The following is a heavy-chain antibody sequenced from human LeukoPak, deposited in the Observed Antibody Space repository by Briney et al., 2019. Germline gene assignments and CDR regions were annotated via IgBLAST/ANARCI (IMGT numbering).Heavy chain of an antibody. V-gene: IGHV4-59*08. CDR1: GGSISSYY. CDR2: MYYSGNT. Sequence: SETLSLTCNVSGGSISSYYWSWIRQPPGKGLEWIGYMYYSGNTNYNPSLKSRVTTSVDSSKNHFSLKLSCVNAADTDVYYCARHTLVGARNAFDIWGQGTMVTVSS. CDR3: ARHTLVGARNAFDI. J-gene: IGHJ3*02. D-gene: IGHD1-26*01.